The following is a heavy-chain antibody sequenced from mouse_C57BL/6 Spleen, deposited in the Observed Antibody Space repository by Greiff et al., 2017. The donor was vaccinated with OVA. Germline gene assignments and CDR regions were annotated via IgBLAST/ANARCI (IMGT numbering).Heavy chain of an antibody. D-gene: IGHD1-1*01. CDR1: GYAFSSSW. V-gene: IGHV1-82*01. Sequence: VQLQQSGPELVKPGASVKISCKASGYAFSSSWMNWVKQRPGKGLEWIGRIYPGDGDTNYNEKFKGKATLTADKSSSTAYMQLSSLTSEDSAVYFCARSGTTGYFDYWGQGTTLTVSS. J-gene: IGHJ2*01. CDR3: ARSGTTGYFDY. CDR2: IYPGDGDT.